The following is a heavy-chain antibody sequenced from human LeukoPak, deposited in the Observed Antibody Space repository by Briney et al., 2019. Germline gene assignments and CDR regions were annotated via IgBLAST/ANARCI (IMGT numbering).Heavy chain of an antibody. Sequence: GGSLRLXXXASGFTFXXXXXXXVRQAPGTXXXXXXAISGSXGXAYYADXXXXXXXISXDNSKNTLYLQMNSLRAXDTAVYYCAKGGYYGSGCYDLSWGHGTLVTVSS. CDR2: ISGSXGXA. CDR1: GFTFXXXX. V-gene: IGHV3-23*01. J-gene: IGHJ4*01. CDR3: AKGGYYGSGCYDLS. D-gene: IGHD3-10*01.